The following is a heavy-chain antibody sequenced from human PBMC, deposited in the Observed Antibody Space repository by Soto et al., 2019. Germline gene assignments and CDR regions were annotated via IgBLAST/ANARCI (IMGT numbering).Heavy chain of an antibody. Sequence: DVQLVESGGGLVQPGGSLRLSCAASGFTFSNYWMHWVRQAPWKGLVWVAYINSDASTIKYADSVKGRFTISRDNARNTLYLQMNSLRGDDTAVYYCARDKWNYYNYYGMDVWGQGTRVTVS. CDR2: INSDASTI. J-gene: IGHJ6*02. CDR3: ARDKWNYYNYYGMDV. D-gene: IGHD1-20*01. V-gene: IGHV3-74*03. CDR1: GFTFSNYW.